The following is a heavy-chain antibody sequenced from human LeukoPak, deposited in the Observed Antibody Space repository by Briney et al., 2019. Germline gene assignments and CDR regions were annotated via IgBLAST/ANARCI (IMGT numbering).Heavy chain of an antibody. J-gene: IGHJ4*02. CDR2: MSYDGSNK. D-gene: IGHD3-22*01. CDR1: GFTFDIYA. Sequence: HPGGSLRLSCAASGFTFDIYAMHWVRQAPGKGLEWVAVMSYDGSNKYYADSVKGRFTISRDNSQNTVHLQMSSLRAEDTAVYYCAGLGDSSGYYYWGQGTLVTVSS. CDR3: AGLGDSSGYYY. V-gene: IGHV3-30*04.